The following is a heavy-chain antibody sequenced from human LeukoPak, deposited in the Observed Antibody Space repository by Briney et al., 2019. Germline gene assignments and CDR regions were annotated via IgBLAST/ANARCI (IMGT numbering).Heavy chain of an antibody. CDR2: ISSSSSYI. CDR3: ARGGSSSNDWFDP. Sequence: GGSLRLSCAASGFTFSSYSMNWVRQAPGKGLEWVSSISSSSSYIHYADSVKGRFTISRDNAKNSLYLQMNSLRAEDTAVYYCARGGSSSNDWFDPWGQGTLVTVSS. D-gene: IGHD6-6*01. V-gene: IGHV3-21*01. CDR1: GFTFSSYS. J-gene: IGHJ5*02.